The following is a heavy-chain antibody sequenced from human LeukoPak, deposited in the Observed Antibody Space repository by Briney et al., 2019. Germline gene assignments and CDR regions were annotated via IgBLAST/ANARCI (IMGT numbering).Heavy chain of an antibody. Sequence: PGGSLRLSCAASGFTFTIYGMNWLRQAPGKGLEWVSYLSGRSDSIYYADSVKGRFTISRDNSKNTLYLQMNSLRAEDTAVYYCAKDSPPYDFWSGFATTHYYYYGMDVWGQGTTVTVSS. J-gene: IGHJ6*02. D-gene: IGHD3-3*01. CDR2: LSGRSDSI. V-gene: IGHV3-23*01. CDR1: GFTFTIYG. CDR3: AKDSPPYDFWSGFATTHYYYYGMDV.